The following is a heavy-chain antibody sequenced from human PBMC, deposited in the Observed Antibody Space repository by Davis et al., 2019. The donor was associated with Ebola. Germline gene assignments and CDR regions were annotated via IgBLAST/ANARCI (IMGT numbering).Heavy chain of an antibody. J-gene: IGHJ4*02. CDR1: GGSFSGYY. Sequence: SETLSLTCTVSGGSFSGYYWSWIRQPPGKGLEWIGQINHSGSTNYNPSLKSRVTISVDTSKNQFSLKLSSVTAADTAVYYCARQNSHYDFWSASEPYYFDYWGQGALVTVSS. V-gene: IGHV4-34*01. CDR3: ARQNSHYDFWSASEPYYFDY. D-gene: IGHD3-3*01. CDR2: INHSGST.